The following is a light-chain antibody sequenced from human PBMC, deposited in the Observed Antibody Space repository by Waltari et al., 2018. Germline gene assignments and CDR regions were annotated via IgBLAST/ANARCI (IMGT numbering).Light chain of an antibody. CDR2: EVS. V-gene: IGLV2-14*01. CDR3: SSYTSSSTLGV. J-gene: IGLJ1*01. Sequence: QSALTQPASVSGSPGQSITLSCTGTSSDVGGYNSVSWYQQHPGKAPKLMIYEVSNRPSGVSNRLSGSKSGNTASLTISGLQAEDEADYYCSSYTSSSTLGVFGTGTKVTVL. CDR1: SSDVGGYNS.